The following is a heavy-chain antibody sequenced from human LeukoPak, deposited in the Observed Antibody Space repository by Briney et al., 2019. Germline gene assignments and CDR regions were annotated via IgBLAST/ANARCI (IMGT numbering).Heavy chain of an antibody. Sequence: SETLSLTCTVSGGSITSGEHYCSWIRQPPGKGLEWIGYVAYTGSTNYNPSLSSRVTMSVDTSMNQFSLKLSSVTAADTAVYYCARDHYDSSGYFLGNDYWGQGILVTVSS. CDR1: GGSITSGEHY. CDR3: ARDHYDSSGYFLGNDY. V-gene: IGHV4-30-4*01. J-gene: IGHJ4*02. D-gene: IGHD3-22*01. CDR2: VAYTGST.